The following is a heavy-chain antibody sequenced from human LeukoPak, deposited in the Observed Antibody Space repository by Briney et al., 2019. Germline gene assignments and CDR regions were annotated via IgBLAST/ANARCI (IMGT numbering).Heavy chain of an antibody. CDR1: GGSITSHF. Sequence: PSETLSLTCTVSGGSITSHFWSWIRQPPGKGLEWIGYIYYSGSTNYNPSLKSRVTISVDTSKNQFSLKLSSVTAADTAAYYCARGYSSSSLMLDYWGQGTLVTVSS. CDR2: IYYSGST. CDR3: ARGYSSSSLMLDY. J-gene: IGHJ4*02. D-gene: IGHD6-6*01. V-gene: IGHV4-59*11.